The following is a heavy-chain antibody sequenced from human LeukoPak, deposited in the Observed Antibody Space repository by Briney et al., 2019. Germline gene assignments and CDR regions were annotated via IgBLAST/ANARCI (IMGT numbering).Heavy chain of an antibody. CDR3: ARDRAHYARLDP. V-gene: IGHV4-31*03. Sequence: PSETLSLTCTVSGGSISSGGYYWSWIRQHPGKGLEWIGYIDYSGSTYYNPSLKSRVTISVDTSKNQFSLKLSSVTAADTAVYCCARDRAHYARLDPWGQGTLVTVSS. CDR2: IDYSGST. J-gene: IGHJ5*02. D-gene: IGHD3-16*01. CDR1: GGSISSGGYY.